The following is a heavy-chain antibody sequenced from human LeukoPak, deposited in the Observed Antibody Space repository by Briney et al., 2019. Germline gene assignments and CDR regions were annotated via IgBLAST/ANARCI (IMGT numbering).Heavy chain of an antibody. J-gene: IGHJ3*02. Sequence: ASLKVSCKASSYTFTNYGISWVRQAPGHSLEWMEWISADNGYTKYAPKFQGRVTITTDTSTSTAYMELRSLRSADTAVYFCARDGHRRYHYDSSGREDAFDIWGQGTMVTVSS. CDR2: ISADNGYT. V-gene: IGHV1-18*01. CDR1: SYTFTNYG. CDR3: ARDGHRRYHYDSSGREDAFDI. D-gene: IGHD3-22*01.